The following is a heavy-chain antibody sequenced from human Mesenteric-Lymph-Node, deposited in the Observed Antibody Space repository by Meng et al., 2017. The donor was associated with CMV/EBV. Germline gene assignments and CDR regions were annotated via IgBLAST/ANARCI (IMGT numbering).Heavy chain of an antibody. V-gene: IGHV1-8*03. CDR2: MNPNSGNT. CDR3: AREKPVPAAMYDY. D-gene: IGHD2-2*01. Sequence: ASVKVSCKASGYTFTSYDINWVRQATGQGLEWMGWMNPNSGNTGYAQKFQGRVTITRNTSISTAYMELSSLRSEDTAVYYCAREKPVPAAMYDYWGQGTLVTVSS. CDR1: GYTFTSYD. J-gene: IGHJ4*02.